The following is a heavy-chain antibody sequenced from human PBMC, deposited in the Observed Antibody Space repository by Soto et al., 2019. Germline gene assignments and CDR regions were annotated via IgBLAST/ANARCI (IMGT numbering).Heavy chain of an antibody. V-gene: IGHV1-2*02. Sequence: ASVKVSCKASGLTFTSSAVQWVRQAPGQGPEWLGWIYPNTETTDSSKKFQGRVTMTSDMSTRTVYMELRDLRSDDTAVYYCVSLQTSGWPGVHWGQGTLVTVSS. D-gene: IGHD6-25*01. CDR2: IYPNTETT. J-gene: IGHJ4*02. CDR1: GLTFTSSA. CDR3: VSLQTSGWPGVH.